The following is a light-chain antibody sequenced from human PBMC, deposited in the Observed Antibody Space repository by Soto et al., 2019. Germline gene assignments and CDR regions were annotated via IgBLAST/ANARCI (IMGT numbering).Light chain of an antibody. Sequence: EIVLTQSPGTLSLFPGERATLSCRASQSISRSYLALYQQKPGQAPRLLIYVASSRATGIPDRFSGAGSATDFTLTISRLEPEDFAVYYCHQYGSAPAWTFGQGTKLEIK. CDR3: HQYGSAPAWT. V-gene: IGKV3-20*01. J-gene: IGKJ1*01. CDR2: VAS. CDR1: QSISRSY.